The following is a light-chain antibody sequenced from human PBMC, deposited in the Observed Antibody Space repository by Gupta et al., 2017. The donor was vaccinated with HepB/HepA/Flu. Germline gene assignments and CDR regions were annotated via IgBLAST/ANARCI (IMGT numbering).Light chain of an antibody. CDR3: QVWDSSSDHPVV. V-gene: IGLV3-21*03. CDR1: NIGSKS. J-gene: IGLJ2*01. Sequence: SYVLTQPPSVSVAPGKTARITCGGNNIGSKSGHWYQQKPGQVPVLVVDDDSDRPSGIPERFSGSNSGNTATLTISRVEAGDEADYSCQVWDSSSDHPVVFGGGTKLTVL. CDR2: DDS.